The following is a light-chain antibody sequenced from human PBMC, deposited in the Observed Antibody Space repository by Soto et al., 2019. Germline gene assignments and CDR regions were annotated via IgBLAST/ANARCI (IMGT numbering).Light chain of an antibody. V-gene: IGLV1-47*01. CDR2: RNN. CDR1: SSNIGSNY. Sequence: QPVLTQPPSASGTPGQRVTISCSGSSSNIGSNYVYWYQQLPGTAPKLLIYRNNQRPSGVPDRFSGSKSGTSASLAISGLRSEDEADYYCAAWDDSLSVLYVFGTGTKLTVL. CDR3: AAWDDSLSVLYV. J-gene: IGLJ1*01.